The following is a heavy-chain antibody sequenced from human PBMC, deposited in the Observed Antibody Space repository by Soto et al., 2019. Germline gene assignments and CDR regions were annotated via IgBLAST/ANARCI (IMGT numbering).Heavy chain of an antibody. CDR3: ARDQDVLLWFGVHYGMDV. CDR2: INSDGSST. J-gene: IGHJ6*02. CDR1: GFTFSSYW. D-gene: IGHD3-10*01. V-gene: IGHV3-74*01. Sequence: PGGSLRLSCAASGFTFSSYWMHWVRQAPGKGLVWVSRINSDGSSTSYADYVKGRFTISRDNAKNTLYLQMNSLRAEDTAVYYCARDQDVLLWFGVHYGMDVWGQGTTVTVSS.